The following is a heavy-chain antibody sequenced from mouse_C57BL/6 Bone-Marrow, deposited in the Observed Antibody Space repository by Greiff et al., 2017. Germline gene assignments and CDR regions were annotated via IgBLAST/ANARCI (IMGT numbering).Heavy chain of an antibody. Sequence: VQLKESGGGLVKPGGSLKLSCAASGFTFSDYGMHWVRQAPEKGLEWVAYISSGSSTIYYADTVKGRFTISRDNAKNTLFLQMTSLRSEDTAMYYCARGAGRAWVAYGCRGTLVSVSA. CDR1: GFTFSDYG. CDR2: ISSGSSTI. CDR3: ARGAGRAWVAY. V-gene: IGHV5-17*01. J-gene: IGHJ3*01.